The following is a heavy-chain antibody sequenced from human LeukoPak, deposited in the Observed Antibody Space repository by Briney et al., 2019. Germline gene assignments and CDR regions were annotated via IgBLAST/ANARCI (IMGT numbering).Heavy chain of an antibody. CDR2: ISWNSGSI. V-gene: IGHV3-9*01. CDR3: AKDLRGVVPAAIASYYYYGMDV. CDR1: GFTFDDYA. Sequence: TGGSLSLSCAASGFTFDDYAMHWVRQAPGEGLEWVSGISWNSGSIGYADSVKGRFTIARDNAKNSLYLQMNSLRAEDTALYYCAKDLRGVVPAAIASYYYYGMDVWGQGTTVTVSS. J-gene: IGHJ6*02. D-gene: IGHD2-2*02.